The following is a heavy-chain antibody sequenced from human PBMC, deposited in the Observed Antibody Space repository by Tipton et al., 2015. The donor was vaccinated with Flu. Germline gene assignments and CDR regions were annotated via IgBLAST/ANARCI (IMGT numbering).Heavy chain of an antibody. D-gene: IGHD3-3*01. V-gene: IGHV3-30*02. CDR3: ACLPNPLGGDYADY. Sequence: SLRLSCAATGFTSSNYGIHWVRQAPGKGLEWVAFIWHDGSDTYYADSGKGRFTISRDNSKNTLYLQMNSLRAEDTAVYYCACLPNPLGGDYADYWGQGTLDTVSS. CDR2: IWHDGSDT. J-gene: IGHJ4*02. CDR1: GFTSSNYG.